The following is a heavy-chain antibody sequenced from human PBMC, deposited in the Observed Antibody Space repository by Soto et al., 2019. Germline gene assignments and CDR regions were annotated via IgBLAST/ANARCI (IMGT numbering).Heavy chain of an antibody. V-gene: IGHV4-59*08. J-gene: IGHJ4*02. CDR1: GGSISSYY. D-gene: IGHD3-9*01. CDR3: ARLEHYDILTGYYQPVDY. Sequence: SETLSLTCTVSGGSISSYYWSWIRQPPGKGLEWIGYIYYSGSTNYNPSLKSRVTISVDTSKNQFSLQLSSVTATDTAVYYCARLEHYDILTGYYQPVDYWGQGTLVTVSS. CDR2: IYYSGST.